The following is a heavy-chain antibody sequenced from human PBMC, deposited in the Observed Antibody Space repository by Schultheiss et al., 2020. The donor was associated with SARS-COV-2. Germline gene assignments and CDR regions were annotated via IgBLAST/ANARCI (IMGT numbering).Heavy chain of an antibody. CDR2: IYYSGST. D-gene: IGHD1-1*01. V-gene: IGHV4-59*12. CDR3: ARGVNWNDRREGFDI. Sequence: SETLSLTCAVYGGSFSGYYWSWIRQPPGKGLEWIGYIYYSGSTNYNPSLKSRVTISVDTSKNQFSLKLSSVTAADTAVYYCARGVNWNDRREGFDIWGQGTMVTVSS. J-gene: IGHJ3*02. CDR1: GGSFSGYY.